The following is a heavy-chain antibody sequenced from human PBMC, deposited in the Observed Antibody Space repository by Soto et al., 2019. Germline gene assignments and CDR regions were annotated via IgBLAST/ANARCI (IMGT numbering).Heavy chain of an antibody. CDR2: ISGSGGST. V-gene: IGHV3-23*01. CDR3: AKETVVVVAAKNYYYYYGMDV. J-gene: IGHJ6*02. CDR1: GFTFSSYA. Sequence: GVLRLSCAASGFTFSSYAMSWVRQAPGKGLEWVSAISGSGGSTYYADSVKGRFTISRDNSKNTLYLQMNSLRAEDTAVYYCAKETVVVVAAKNYYYYYGMDVWGQGTTVTVSS. D-gene: IGHD2-15*01.